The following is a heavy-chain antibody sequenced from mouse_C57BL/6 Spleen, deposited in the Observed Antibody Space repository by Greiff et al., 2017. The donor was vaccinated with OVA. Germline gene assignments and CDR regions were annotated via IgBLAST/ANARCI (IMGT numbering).Heavy chain of an antibody. D-gene: IGHD3-1*01. V-gene: IGHV5-4*01. CDR2: ISDGGSYT. CDR1: GFTFSSYA. J-gene: IGHJ4*01. Sequence: EVMLVESGGGLVKPGGSLKLSCAASGFTFSSYAMSWVRQTPEKRLEWVATISDGGSYTYYPDNVKGRFTISRDNAKNNLYLQMSHLKSEDTAMYYCARDRGDGDAMDYWGQGTSVTVSS. CDR3: ARDRGDGDAMDY.